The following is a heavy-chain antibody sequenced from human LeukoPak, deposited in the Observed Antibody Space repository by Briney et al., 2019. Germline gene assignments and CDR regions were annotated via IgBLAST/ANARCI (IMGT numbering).Heavy chain of an antibody. V-gene: IGHV4-4*07. CDR1: SGSISSNF. CDR3: AGGTRDYIPFDY. D-gene: IGHD4-11*01. J-gene: IGHJ4*02. Sequence: PSETLSLTCTVSSGSISSNFWSWVRQPAGTGLEWIGRTHTSGSTNYNPSLKGRVALSVDTSKNQFPLKLNSVTAADTAVYYCAGGTRDYIPFDYWGQGTLVTVSS. CDR2: THTSGST.